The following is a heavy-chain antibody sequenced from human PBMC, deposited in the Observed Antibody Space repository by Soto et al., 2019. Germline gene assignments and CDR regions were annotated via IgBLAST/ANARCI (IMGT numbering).Heavy chain of an antibody. CDR2: ISWDGSRT. J-gene: IGHJ5*02. CDR1: GFTFDHYT. V-gene: IGHV3-43*01. CDR3: AVAEYSDYPNWIDP. Sequence: QPGVSLRLSCATSGFTFDHYTMHWVRQVPGKGLEWVSLISWDGSRTNYADSVRGRFTISRDSSKKSLYLQMDSLRTEDTAMYYCAVAEYSDYPNWIDPWGQGTLVTVSS. D-gene: IGHD4-17*01.